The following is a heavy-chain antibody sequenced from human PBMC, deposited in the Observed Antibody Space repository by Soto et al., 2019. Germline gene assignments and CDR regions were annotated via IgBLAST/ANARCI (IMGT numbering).Heavy chain of an antibody. J-gene: IGHJ4*02. CDR1: GFTFSSYT. Sequence: PGGSLRLSCATSGFTFSSYTMTWVRQGPGKGLEWVSTISGSGGSTSYADSVKGRFTISRDNSKNTLYLQMNSLRAEDTAVYYCAKVGYWMATLATGSWGQGSLVTVSS. CDR3: AKVGYWMATLATGS. D-gene: IGHD2-15*01. V-gene: IGHV3-23*01. CDR2: ISGSGGST.